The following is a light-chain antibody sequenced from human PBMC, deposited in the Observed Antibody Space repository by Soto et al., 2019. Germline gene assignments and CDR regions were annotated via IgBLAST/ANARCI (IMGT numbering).Light chain of an antibody. CDR3: QHYNTYPWT. V-gene: IGKV1-5*01. J-gene: IGKJ1*01. CDR1: QNIHNW. CDR2: DAS. Sequence: DIQMTQSPSTLCASVGDRVTITCRASQNIHNWLAWYQQEPEKAPKLLIYDASSLESGVPSRFSGSGSGTEFTLTINSLQPDDFATYYCQHYNTYPWTFGQGTKGDIK.